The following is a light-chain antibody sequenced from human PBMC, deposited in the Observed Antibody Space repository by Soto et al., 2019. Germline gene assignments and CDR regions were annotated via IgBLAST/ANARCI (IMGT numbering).Light chain of an antibody. CDR2: EVS. CDR1: SSDVGGYNY. CDR3: SSYTSSSTLV. Sequence: QSALTQPASVSGSPGQSITISCTGTSSDVGGYNYVSWYQQHPGKAPKLMIYEVSNRPSGVSNRSSGSKSGNKASLTISGLQAEHEAEYYCSSYTSSSTLVFGTGTKLTVL. J-gene: IGLJ1*01. V-gene: IGLV2-14*01.